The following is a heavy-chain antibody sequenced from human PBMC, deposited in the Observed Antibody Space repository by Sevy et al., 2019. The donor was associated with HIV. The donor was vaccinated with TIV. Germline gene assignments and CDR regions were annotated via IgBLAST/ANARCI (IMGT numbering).Heavy chain of an antibody. D-gene: IGHD1-26*01. CDR1: GFTFSKYA. J-gene: IGHJ3*02. CDR3: AKPGKFSGSYLDAFDI. V-gene: IGHV3-30*18. Sequence: GGSLRLSCAASGFTFSKYAMHWVRQAPGKGLEWVAVISDDGGNKYYADSVKGRFTISKDNFKNTLYLQMNSLRAEDTAIYYCAKPGKFSGSYLDAFDIWGQGTMVTVSS. CDR2: ISDDGGNK.